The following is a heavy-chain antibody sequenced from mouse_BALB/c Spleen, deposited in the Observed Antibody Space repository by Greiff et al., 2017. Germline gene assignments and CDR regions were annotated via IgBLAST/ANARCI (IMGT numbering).Heavy chain of an antibody. CDR2: IRLKSNNYAT. V-gene: IGHV6-6*02. CDR3: RGYAMDY. Sequence: EVKLEESGGGLVQPGGSMKLSCVASGFTFSNYWMNWVRQSPEKGLEWVAEIRLKSNNYATHYAESVKGRFTISRDDSKSSVYLQMNNLRAEDTGIYYCRGYAMDYWGQGTSVTVSS. CDR1: GFTFSNYW. J-gene: IGHJ4*01.